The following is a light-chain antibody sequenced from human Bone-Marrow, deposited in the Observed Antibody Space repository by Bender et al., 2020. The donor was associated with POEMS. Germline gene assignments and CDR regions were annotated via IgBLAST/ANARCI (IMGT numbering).Light chain of an antibody. CDR3: QSVDNTGTFV. V-gene: IGLV3-25*03. CDR1: ALPKLY. J-gene: IGLJ1*01. CDR2: KDT. Sequence: SYELTQSPSMSVSPGQTATITCSGDALPKLYCYWFQQKPGRAPILIIFKDTERPSGIPERFSASPSGTTVTLTISDVQTEDEADYYCQSVDNTGTFVFGSGTSVTVL.